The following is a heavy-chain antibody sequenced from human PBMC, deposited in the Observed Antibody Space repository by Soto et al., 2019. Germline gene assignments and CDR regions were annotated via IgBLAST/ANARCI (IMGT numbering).Heavy chain of an antibody. CDR3: VRGGILEANRPYYYYGLDV. J-gene: IGHJ6*02. CDR1: GYTLTTYG. Sequence: ASVKVSCKAFGYTLTTYGLSWVRQAQVQVLEWMGWVSPYNGNTYYAPRLQGRVTMTTDTSTTTAYMSLRSLRSDDTAIYYCVRGGILEANRPYYYYGLDVWGQGTPVTVSS. D-gene: IGHD1-1*01. CDR2: VSPYNGNT. V-gene: IGHV1-18*01.